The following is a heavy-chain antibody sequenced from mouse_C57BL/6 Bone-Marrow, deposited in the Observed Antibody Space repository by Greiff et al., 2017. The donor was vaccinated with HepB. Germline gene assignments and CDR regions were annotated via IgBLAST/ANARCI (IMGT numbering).Heavy chain of an antibody. CDR2: IDPENGDT. Sequence: EVQLQQSGAELVRPGASVKLSCTASGFNIKDDYMHWVKQRPEQGLEWIGWIDPENGDTEYASKFQGKATITADTSSNTAYLQLSSLTSEDTAVYYGTTPSRYGNFGAWFAYWGQGTLVTVSA. V-gene: IGHV14-4*01. CDR3: TTPSRYGNFGAWFAY. J-gene: IGHJ3*01. CDR1: GFNIKDDY. D-gene: IGHD2-10*02.